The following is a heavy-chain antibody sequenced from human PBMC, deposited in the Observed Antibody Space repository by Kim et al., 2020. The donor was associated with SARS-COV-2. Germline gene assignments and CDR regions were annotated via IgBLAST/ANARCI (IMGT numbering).Heavy chain of an antibody. Sequence: GGSLRLSCAASGFTFENFAMTWLRQAPGKGLEWVATITGGGTETFYVDSLEGRITISRDNSRDTVDLQLKNLRAEDTATYYCAKNQEWSGWYDQIDHWG. CDR1: GFTFENFA. J-gene: IGHJ4*01. V-gene: IGHV3-23*01. D-gene: IGHD6-19*01. CDR3: AKNQEWSGWYDQIDH. CDR2: ITGGGTET.